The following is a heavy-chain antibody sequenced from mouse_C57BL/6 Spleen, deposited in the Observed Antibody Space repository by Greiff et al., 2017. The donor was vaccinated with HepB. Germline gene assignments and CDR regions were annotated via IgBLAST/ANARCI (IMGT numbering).Heavy chain of an antibody. CDR1: GFTFSSYA. D-gene: IGHD2-4*01. J-gene: IGHJ1*03. Sequence: EVHLVESGGGLVKPGGSLKLSCAASGFTFSSYAMSWVRQTPEKRLEWVATISDGGSYTYYPDNVKGRFTISRDNAKNNLYLQMSHLKSEDTAMYYCARGDDYDGGYFDVWGTGTTVTVSS. CDR2: ISDGGSYT. V-gene: IGHV5-4*01. CDR3: ARGDDYDGGYFDV.